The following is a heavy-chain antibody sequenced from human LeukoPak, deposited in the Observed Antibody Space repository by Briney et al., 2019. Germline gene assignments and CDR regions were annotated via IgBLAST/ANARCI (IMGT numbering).Heavy chain of an antibody. CDR1: GYTFTSYG. D-gene: IGHD5-18*01. J-gene: IGHJ3*02. CDR3: ARGNRVDTALGDAFDI. Sequence: ASVKVSCKASGYTFTSYGISWVRQAPGQGLEWMGWISAYNGNTNYAQKFQGRVTITPDKSTSTAYMELSSLRSEDTAVYYCARGNRVDTALGDAFDIWGQGTMVTVSS. V-gene: IGHV1-18*01. CDR2: ISAYNGNT.